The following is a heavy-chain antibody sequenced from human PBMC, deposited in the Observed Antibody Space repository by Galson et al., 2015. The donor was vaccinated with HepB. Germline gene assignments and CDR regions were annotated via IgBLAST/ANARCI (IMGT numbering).Heavy chain of an antibody. D-gene: IGHD2-2*02. V-gene: IGHV3-23*01. J-gene: IGHJ6*02. CDR2: VSGSGGST. Sequence: SLRLSCAASGFTFSSYAMSWVRQAPGKGLEWVSAVSGSGGSTYYADSVKGRFTISRDNSKNTLYLQMNSLRAEDTAVYYCARDLSYCSSTSCYTGQYYYGMDVWSQGTTVTVSS. CDR1: GFTFSSYA. CDR3: ARDLSYCSSTSCYTGQYYYGMDV.